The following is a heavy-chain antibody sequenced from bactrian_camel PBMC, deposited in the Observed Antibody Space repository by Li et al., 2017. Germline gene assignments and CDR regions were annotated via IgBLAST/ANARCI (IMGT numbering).Heavy chain of an antibody. J-gene: IGHJ4*01. CDR2: IDTDGIT. CDR1: GYTYASMC. D-gene: IGHD6*01. V-gene: IGHV3S53*01. Sequence: QVQLVESGGASVQAGESLRLSCVASGYTYASMCMGWFRQAPGKEREGVAVIDTDGITTYADSAKGRFTISLDTAKNTMYLQMNSLKPEDTAIYYCATDSSLILREGCTVSAEFLGSWGQGTQVTVS. CDR3: ATDSSLILREGCTVSAEFLGS.